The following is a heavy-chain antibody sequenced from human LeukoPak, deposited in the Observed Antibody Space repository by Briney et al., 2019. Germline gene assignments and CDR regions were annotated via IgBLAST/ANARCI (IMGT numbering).Heavy chain of an antibody. Sequence: PGGSLRLSCAASGFTFSSYWMHWVRQAPGKGLVWVSRINSDESSTSYADSVKGRFTISRDNAKNTLYLQMNSLRAEDTAVYYCAREEVATRFDYWGQGTLVTVSS. J-gene: IGHJ4*02. CDR3: AREEVATRFDY. D-gene: IGHD5-12*01. CDR1: GFTFSSYW. V-gene: IGHV3-74*01. CDR2: INSDESST.